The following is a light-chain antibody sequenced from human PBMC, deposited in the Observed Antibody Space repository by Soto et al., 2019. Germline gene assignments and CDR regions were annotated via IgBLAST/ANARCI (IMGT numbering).Light chain of an antibody. V-gene: IGKV3-20*01. Sequence: EIVLTQSPGTLSLSPGERATLSCRTSQSVRSSHLAWYQQKPGQAPRLLIYGASSSATGIPDRFSGSGSGTDFTLTISRLEPEDFAVYHCQQYSSSPLTFGGGTKVEIK. CDR1: QSVRSSH. J-gene: IGKJ4*01. CDR2: GAS. CDR3: QQYSSSPLT.